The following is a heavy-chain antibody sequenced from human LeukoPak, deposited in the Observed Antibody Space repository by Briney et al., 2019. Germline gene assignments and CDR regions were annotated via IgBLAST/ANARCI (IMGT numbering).Heavy chain of an antibody. CDR1: GGSISNYY. CDR2: IYNSGST. Sequence: ETLSLTCTVSGGSISNYYWTWIRQPPGKGLEWIGYIYNSGSTNYRPSLKSRVTISVDTSKNQVSLKLSSVTAADTAVYYCARVDWFGEFNFDYWGQGTLVTVSS. CDR3: ARVDWFGEFNFDY. V-gene: IGHV4-59*01. J-gene: IGHJ4*02. D-gene: IGHD3-10*01.